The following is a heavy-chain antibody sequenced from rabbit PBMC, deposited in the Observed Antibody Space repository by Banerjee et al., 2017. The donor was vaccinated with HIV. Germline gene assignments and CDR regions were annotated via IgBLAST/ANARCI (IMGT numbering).Heavy chain of an antibody. CDR1: GIDFSSYG. Sequence: QEQLVESGGGLVTLGGSLKLSCKASGIDFSSYGISWVRQAPGKGLEWIACIYGGSYGSTYYASWAKGRFTISKTSSTTVTLQMTSLTAADTATYFCARDLAGVIGWNFNLWGPGTLVTVS. J-gene: IGHJ4*01. V-gene: IGHV1S45*01. D-gene: IGHD4-1*01. CDR2: IYGGSYGST. CDR3: ARDLAGVIGWNFNL.